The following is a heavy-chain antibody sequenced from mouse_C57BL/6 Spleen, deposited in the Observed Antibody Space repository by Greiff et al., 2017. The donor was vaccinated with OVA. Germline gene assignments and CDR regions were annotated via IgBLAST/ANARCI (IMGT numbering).Heavy chain of an antibody. CDR1: GYSFTGYY. D-gene: IGHD1-1*01. J-gene: IGHJ4*01. V-gene: IGHV1-31*01. Sequence: EVQLQQSGPELVKPGASVKISCKASGYSFTGYYMHWVKQSHGNILDWIGYIYPYNGVSSYNQKFKGKATLTVDKSSSTAYMELRSLTSEDSVVYYCARKVDYYGSSYAMDYWGQGTSVTVSS. CDR3: ARKVDYYGSSYAMDY. CDR2: IYPYNGVS.